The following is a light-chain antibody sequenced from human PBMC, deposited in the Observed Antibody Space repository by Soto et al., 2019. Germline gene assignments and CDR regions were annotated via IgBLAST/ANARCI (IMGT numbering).Light chain of an antibody. J-gene: IGLJ2*01. CDR3: QAWDSSTGV. V-gene: IGLV3-1*01. Sequence: SYELTQPPSVSVSPGQTASISCSGATLGDKYASWYQQKPGQSPVLVIYQDNKRPSGIPERFSGSYSGNTATLTISGTQAIDEADYYCQAWDSSTGVFGGGTKLTVL. CDR2: QDN. CDR1: TLGDKY.